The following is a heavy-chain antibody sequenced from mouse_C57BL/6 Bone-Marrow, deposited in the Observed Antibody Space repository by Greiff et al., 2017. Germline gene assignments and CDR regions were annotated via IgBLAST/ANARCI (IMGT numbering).Heavy chain of an antibody. CDR1: GFNIKDDY. CDR2: IDPENGDT. J-gene: IGHJ2*01. V-gene: IGHV14-4*01. CDR3: ISTAQAYYFDY. Sequence: EVHLVESGAELVRPGASVKLSCTASGFNIKDDYMHWVKQRPEQGLEWIGWIDPENGDTEYASKFQGKATITADTSSNTAYLQLSSLTSEDTAVYYCISTAQAYYFDYWGQGTTLTVSS. D-gene: IGHD3-2*02.